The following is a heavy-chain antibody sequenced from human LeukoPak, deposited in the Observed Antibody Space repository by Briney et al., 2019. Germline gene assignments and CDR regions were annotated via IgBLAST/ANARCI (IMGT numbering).Heavy chain of an antibody. Sequence: SVKVSCKASGNTFSNYAISWVRQPPGQGLEWMGGIIPIFGAANYAQKFQGRVTITADESTNTAYMDLSSLRSEDTAVYYCARAVGIRGHFDYWGRGTPVTVSS. J-gene: IGHJ4*02. CDR2: IIPIFGAA. D-gene: IGHD1-26*01. CDR1: GNTFSNYA. CDR3: ARAVGIRGHFDY. V-gene: IGHV1-69*13.